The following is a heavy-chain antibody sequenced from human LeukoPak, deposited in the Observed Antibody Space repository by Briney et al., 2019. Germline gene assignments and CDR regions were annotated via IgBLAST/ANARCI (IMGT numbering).Heavy chain of an antibody. J-gene: IGHJ4*02. D-gene: IGHD1-26*01. CDR2: MNPNSGNT. CDR1: GYTFTGYY. V-gene: IGHV1-8*02. Sequence: ASVKVSCKASGYTFTGYYMHWVRQAPGQGLEWMGWMNPNSGNTGYAQKFQGRVTMTRNTSISTAYMELSSLRSEDTAVYYCARVRIGSYSFGYWGQGTLVTVSS. CDR3: ARVRIGSYSFGY.